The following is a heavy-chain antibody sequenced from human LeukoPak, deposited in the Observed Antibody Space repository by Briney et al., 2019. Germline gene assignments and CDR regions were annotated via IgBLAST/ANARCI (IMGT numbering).Heavy chain of an antibody. CDR2: INPSGGST. CDR3: ASGRRDGYNDGLYDSDY. CDR1: GYTFTSYY. Sequence: PVASVKVSCKASGYTFTSYYMHWVRQAPGQGLEWMGIINPSGGSTSYAQKFQGRVTMTRDMSTSTVYMELSSLRSEDTAVYYCASGRRDGYNDGLYDSDYWGQGTLVTVSS. D-gene: IGHD5-24*01. V-gene: IGHV1-46*01. J-gene: IGHJ4*02.